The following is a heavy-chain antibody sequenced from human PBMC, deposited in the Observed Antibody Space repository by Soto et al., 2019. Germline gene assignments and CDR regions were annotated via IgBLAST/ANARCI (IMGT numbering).Heavy chain of an antibody. D-gene: IGHD6-13*01. V-gene: IGHV1-69*13. CDR2: IIPTFGTA. CDR3: VIAAAGTGPFDY. J-gene: IGHJ4*02. CDR1: GGTFSSYA. Sequence: SVTVSCKASGGTFSSYAIGWVRQAPGQGLEWMGGIIPTFGTANYAQKFQGRVTITADESTSTAYMELSSLRSEDTAVYYCVIAAAGTGPFDYWGQGTLVTVSS.